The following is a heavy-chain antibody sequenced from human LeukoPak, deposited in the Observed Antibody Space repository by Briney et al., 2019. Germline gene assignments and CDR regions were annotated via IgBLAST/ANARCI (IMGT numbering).Heavy chain of an antibody. Sequence: PGRSLRLSCAASGFTFDDYAMHWVRQAPGKGLEWVSGISWNSGSIGYADSVKGRFTISRDNAKNSLYLQMNSLRAEDTAVYYCASSGCSDSWSGTHWGQGILVTVSS. V-gene: IGHV3-9*01. CDR2: ISWNSGSI. CDR1: GFTFDDYA. D-gene: IGHD3-3*01. CDR3: ASSGCSDSWSGTH. J-gene: IGHJ4*01.